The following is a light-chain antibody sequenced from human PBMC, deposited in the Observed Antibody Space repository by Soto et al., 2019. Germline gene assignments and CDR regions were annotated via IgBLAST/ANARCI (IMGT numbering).Light chain of an antibody. CDR3: QQANSTWT. CDR1: QTVSGTY. J-gene: IGKJ1*01. V-gene: IGKV3-20*01. Sequence: EIVLTQSPGTLSLSPGERAILSCRASQTVSGTYLAWFQQKPGQAPRLLIYGASSRATGVSDRFSGSGSGTDFTLTISSLEPEDFATYYCQQANSTWTFGQGTKVDIK. CDR2: GAS.